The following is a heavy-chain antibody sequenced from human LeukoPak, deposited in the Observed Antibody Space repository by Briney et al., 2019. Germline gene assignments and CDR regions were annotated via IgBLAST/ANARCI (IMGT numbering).Heavy chain of an antibody. J-gene: IGHJ6*03. CDR3: ASGTSGLGLGYYYYMDV. CDR1: GYTFTGYY. CDR2: ISPNSGGT. D-gene: IGHD1-26*01. V-gene: IGHV1-2*02. Sequence: ASVKVSCKASGYTFTGYYMHWVRQAPGQGLEWMGWISPNSGGTNYAQKFQGRVTMTRDTSISTAYMELSRLRSDDTAVYYCASGTSGLGLGYYYYMDVWGTGTTVTVSS.